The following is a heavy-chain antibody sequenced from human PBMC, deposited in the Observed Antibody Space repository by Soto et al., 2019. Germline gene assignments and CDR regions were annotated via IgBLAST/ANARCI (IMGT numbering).Heavy chain of an antibody. CDR2: ISTHGGTT. V-gene: IGHV3-64D*06. CDR3: LKPYDY. Sequence: GGSLRLSCSASGFIFSSEVMHWVRQAPGKGLEYVSAISTHGGTTYYADSVKGRFTISRDNSMNTLYLQMSSLRTEDTAVYYCLKPYDYWGQGTLVTVSS. J-gene: IGHJ4*02. CDR1: GFIFSSEV.